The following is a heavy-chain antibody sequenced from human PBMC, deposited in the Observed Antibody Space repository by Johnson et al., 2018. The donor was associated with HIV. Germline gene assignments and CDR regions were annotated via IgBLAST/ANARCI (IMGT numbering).Heavy chain of an antibody. D-gene: IGHD4-23*01. V-gene: IGHV3-30*14. J-gene: IGHJ3*02. CDR2: ISYDGSNK. CDR3: ARGGRAHYGGNFGAFDI. CDR1: GFTFSSFA. Sequence: QMQLVESWGGVVQPGRSLRLSCAASGFTFSSFAMHWVRQAPGKGLEWVAVISYDGSNKYYADSVKGRLTVSRDKVKNTLYLQMNSLRAEDTAVYYCARGGRAHYGGNFGAFDIWGQGTMVTVSS.